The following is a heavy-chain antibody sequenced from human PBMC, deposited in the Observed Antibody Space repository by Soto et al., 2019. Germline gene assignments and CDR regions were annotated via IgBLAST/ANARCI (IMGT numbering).Heavy chain of an antibody. CDR2: KYYTGNS. CDR3: ARDMHAGVTHYFNP. CDR1: GGYYNIEK. Sequence: SASLSLTRFDTGGYYNIEKWSWMRQLPGPGVAWSACKYYTGNSDSDPSLQRRVTISLDTSKNQWSPNFTPMTAADTAVDYGARDMHAGVTHYFNPWGQGTLVTVSS. J-gene: IGHJ5*02. V-gene: IGHV4-59*12. D-gene: IGHD1-26*01.